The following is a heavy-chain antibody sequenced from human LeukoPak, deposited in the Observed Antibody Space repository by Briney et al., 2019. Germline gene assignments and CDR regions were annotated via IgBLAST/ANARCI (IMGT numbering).Heavy chain of an antibody. Sequence: ASVKVSCKASGYTFTSYYMHWVRQAPGQGLEWMGIINPSGGSTSYAQKFQGRVTITADESTSTAYMELSSLRSEDTAVYYCAARGYPTEKYDCWGQGTPVTVSS. CDR1: GYTFTSYY. CDR2: INPSGGST. CDR3: AARGYPTEKYDC. V-gene: IGHV1-46*01. D-gene: IGHD5-18*01. J-gene: IGHJ4*02.